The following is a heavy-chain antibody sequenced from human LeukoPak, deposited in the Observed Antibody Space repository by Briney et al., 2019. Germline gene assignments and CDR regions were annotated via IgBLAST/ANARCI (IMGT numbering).Heavy chain of an antibody. CDR3: ARGGVAPSGGTFFDY. CDR2: MSHAGDT. D-gene: IGHD3-10*01. J-gene: IGHJ4*02. Sequence: KASETLSLTCSVSPGSISSGGYSWHSIRQPPGKGLERIAYMSHAGDTYSNASLQGRVTISVDRSKTPLSMKVSSVTAADTAVYYCARGGVAPSGGTFFDYWGQGTLVTVSS. V-gene: IGHV4-30-2*01. CDR1: PGSISSGGYS.